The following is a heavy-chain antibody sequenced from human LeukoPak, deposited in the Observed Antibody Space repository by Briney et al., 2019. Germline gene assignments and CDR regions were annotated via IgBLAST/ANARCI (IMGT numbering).Heavy chain of an antibody. Sequence: ASVKVSCKASGYTFTVYYMHWVRQAPGQGLEWMGRINPNSGGTNYAQKFQGRVTMTRDTSISTAYMELSRLRSDDTAVYYCARDIDDSGGDRFDYWGQGTLVTVSS. CDR1: GYTFTVYY. J-gene: IGHJ4*02. D-gene: IGHD3-22*01. CDR3: ARDIDDSGGDRFDY. V-gene: IGHV1-2*06. CDR2: INPNSGGT.